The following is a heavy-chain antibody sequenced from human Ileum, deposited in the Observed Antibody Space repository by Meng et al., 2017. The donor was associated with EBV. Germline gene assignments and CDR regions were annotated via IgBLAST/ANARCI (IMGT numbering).Heavy chain of an antibody. J-gene: IGHJ5*02. CDR2: ISAYNGNT. CDR1: GYTFTSYG. CDR3: ARNRPRGVATGANWFDP. V-gene: IGHV1-18*01. D-gene: IGHD5-12*01. Sequence: QVQLVQSGAEVKKPGASVKVSCTASGYTFTSYGISWVRQAPGQGLEWMGWISAYNGNTNYAQKLQGRVTMTTDTSTSTAYMELRSLRSDDTAVYYCARNRPRGVATGANWFDPWGQGTLVNVSS.